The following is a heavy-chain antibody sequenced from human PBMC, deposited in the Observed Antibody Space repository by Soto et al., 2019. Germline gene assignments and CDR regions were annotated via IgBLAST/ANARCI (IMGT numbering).Heavy chain of an antibody. Sequence: GGSLRLSCAASGFTFSNAWMNWVRQAPGKGLEWVGRIKSKTDGGTTDYAAPVKGRFTISRDDSKNTLYLQMNSLKTDDTAVYYCTTVTNDMVRGVISPWGQGTLVTVSS. J-gene: IGHJ5*02. D-gene: IGHD3-10*01. CDR2: IKSKTDGGTT. CDR1: GFTFSNAW. V-gene: IGHV3-15*07. CDR3: TTVTNDMVRGVISP.